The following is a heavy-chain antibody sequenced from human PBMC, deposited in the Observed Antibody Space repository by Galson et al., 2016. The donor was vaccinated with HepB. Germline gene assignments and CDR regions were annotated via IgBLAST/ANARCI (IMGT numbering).Heavy chain of an antibody. CDR3: ARDRTLFGVVTALWY. J-gene: IGHJ4*02. CDR2: IYHSGST. Sequence: LPCAVSGGSISSSNWWSWVRQPPGKGLEWIGEIYHSGSTNYNPSLKSRVTISLDMSKNQFSLKLRSVTAADTAVYYCARDRTLFGVVTALWYWGQGTQVTVSS. V-gene: IGHV4-4*02. CDR1: GGSISSSNW. D-gene: IGHD3-3*01.